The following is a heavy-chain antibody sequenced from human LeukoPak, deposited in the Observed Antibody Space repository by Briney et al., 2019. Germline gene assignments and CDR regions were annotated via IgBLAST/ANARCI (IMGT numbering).Heavy chain of an antibody. CDR2: ISYDGSNK. CDR3: AKDWDYYGMDV. V-gene: IGHV3-30*18. J-gene: IGHJ6*02. D-gene: IGHD3-16*01. CDR1: GFTFSSYG. Sequence: PGGSLRLSCAASGFTFSSYGMHWVRQAPGKGLEWVAVISYDGSNKCYADSVKGRFTISRDNSKNTLYLQMNSLRAEDTAVYYCAKDWDYYGMDVWGQGTTVTVSS.